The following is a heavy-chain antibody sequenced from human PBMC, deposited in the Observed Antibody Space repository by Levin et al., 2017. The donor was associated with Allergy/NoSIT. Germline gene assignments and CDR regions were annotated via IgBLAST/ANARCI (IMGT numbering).Heavy chain of an antibody. CDR3: AKKLGLPVTGDYGMDV. J-gene: IGHJ6*02. V-gene: IGHV3-23*01. D-gene: IGHD2-21*02. CDR2: VSGNSGLT. Sequence: LAGGSLRLSCAASGFSFSSYAMNWVRQAPGKGLEGVAIVSGNSGLTYYGESVKGRFTIYRDNANNIVYLQMNSLRAEDTAVYYCAKKLGLPVTGDYGMDVWGQGTTVTVSS. CDR1: GFSFSSYA.